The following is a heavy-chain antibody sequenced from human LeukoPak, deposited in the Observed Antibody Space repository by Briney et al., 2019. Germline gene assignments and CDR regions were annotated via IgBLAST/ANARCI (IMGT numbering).Heavy chain of an antibody. Sequence: KSSETLSLTCTVSGGSISSYYWSWIRQPAGKGLEWIGRFYTSGITNYNPSLKSRVTMSLDTSKNQFSLKLSSVTAADTAVYYCARDYALTSIEMATIFNWFDPWGQGTLVTVSS. CDR2: FYTSGIT. J-gene: IGHJ5*02. CDR1: GGSISSYY. D-gene: IGHD5-24*01. CDR3: ARDYALTSIEMATIFNWFDP. V-gene: IGHV4-4*07.